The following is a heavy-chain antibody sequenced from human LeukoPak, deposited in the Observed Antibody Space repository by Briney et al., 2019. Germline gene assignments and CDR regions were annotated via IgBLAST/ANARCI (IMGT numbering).Heavy chain of an antibody. CDR1: GYRFTSYW. Sequence: GESLQISCKGSGYRFTSYWIGWVRQMPGKGLEWMGIIYPGDSDTRYSPSFQGQVTISADKSISTAYLQWSSLKASDTAMYYCARLFDSSGYSAEAFDIWGQGTMVTVSS. J-gene: IGHJ3*02. CDR2: IYPGDSDT. V-gene: IGHV5-51*01. CDR3: ARLFDSSGYSAEAFDI. D-gene: IGHD3-22*01.